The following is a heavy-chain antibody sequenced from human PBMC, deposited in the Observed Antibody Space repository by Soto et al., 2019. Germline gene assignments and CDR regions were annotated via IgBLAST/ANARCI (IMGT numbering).Heavy chain of an antibody. CDR3: ARWSYLDY. CDR1: GFSFGSYA. Sequence: GGSLRLSCAASGFSFGSYALSWVRQAPGKGLEWVSTISGSDGKTFYADSVKGRFSISRDTSQSTLYLQMNSLRADDTAMYYCARWSYLDYRGQGTRVTVSS. J-gene: IGHJ4*02. CDR2: ISGSDGKT. V-gene: IGHV3-23*01. D-gene: IGHD3-3*01.